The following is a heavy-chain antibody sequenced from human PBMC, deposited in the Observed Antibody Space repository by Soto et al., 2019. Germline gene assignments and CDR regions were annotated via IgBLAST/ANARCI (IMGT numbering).Heavy chain of an antibody. CDR3: AKSGLTGFYYYYYMDV. CDR1: GFTFSSYG. Sequence: QGQLVESGGGVVQPGRSLRLSCAASGFTFSSYGMHWVRQAPCKGLEWVAVISYDGSNKYYADSVKGRFTISRDNSKNTLYLQMNSLRAEDTAVYYCAKSGLTGFYYYYYMDVWGKGTTVTVSS. CDR2: ISYDGSNK. J-gene: IGHJ6*03. V-gene: IGHV3-30*18. D-gene: IGHD2-8*02.